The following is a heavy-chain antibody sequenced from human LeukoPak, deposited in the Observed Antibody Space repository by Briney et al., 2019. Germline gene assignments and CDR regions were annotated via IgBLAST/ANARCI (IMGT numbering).Heavy chain of an antibody. Sequence: PGGSLRLSCATSGFNFDDYAMHWVRQAPGEGLEWVSGINWKGDNIDYVDSVRGRFTISRDSAKNAQYLQMTRLRTDDMAFYYCVKGLASTRSDALESWGQGTLVTVSS. D-gene: IGHD3-3*01. CDR1: GFNFDDYA. CDR2: INWKGDNI. V-gene: IGHV3-9*03. CDR3: VKGLASTRSDALES. J-gene: IGHJ5*02.